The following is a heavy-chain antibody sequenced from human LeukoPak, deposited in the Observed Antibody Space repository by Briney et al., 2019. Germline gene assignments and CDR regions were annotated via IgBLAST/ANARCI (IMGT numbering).Heavy chain of an antibody. CDR3: ARAPSMVRGALIDY. J-gene: IGHJ4*02. D-gene: IGHD3-10*01. V-gene: IGHV3-74*01. Sequence: PGGSLRLSCAASGFTFSSYWMHWVRQAPGKGLVWVSRINSDGSSTSYADSVKGRFTISRDNAKNTLYLQMNSLRAEDTAVYYCARAPSMVRGALIDYWGQGTLVTVSS. CDR1: GFTFSSYW. CDR2: INSDGSST.